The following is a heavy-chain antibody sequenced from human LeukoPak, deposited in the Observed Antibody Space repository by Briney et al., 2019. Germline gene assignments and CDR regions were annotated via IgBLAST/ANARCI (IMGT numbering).Heavy chain of an antibody. D-gene: IGHD3-9*01. CDR2: ISSSGSTI. CDR1: GFTFSDYY. J-gene: IGHJ4*02. V-gene: IGHV3-11*01. CDR3: ASEGDILTGYFNFDY. Sequence: PGGSLRLSCAASGFTFSDYYMSWIRQAPGKGLEWVSYISSSGSTIYYADSVKGRFTISRDNAKNSLYLQMNSLRAEDTAVYYCASEGDILTGYFNFDYWGQGTLVTVSS.